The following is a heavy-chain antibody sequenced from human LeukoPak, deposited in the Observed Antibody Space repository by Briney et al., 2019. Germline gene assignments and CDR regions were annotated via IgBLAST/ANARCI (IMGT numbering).Heavy chain of an antibody. CDR3: AREYCSSTSCYVESDAFDI. Sequence: HPGGSLRLSCAASGFTFSSYAMHWVRQAPGKGLEWVAVISYDGSNKYYADSVKGRFTISRDNSKNTLYLQMNSLRAEDTAVYYCAREYCSSTSCYVESDAFDIWGQGTMVTVSS. J-gene: IGHJ3*02. D-gene: IGHD2-2*01. V-gene: IGHV3-30-3*01. CDR1: GFTFSSYA. CDR2: ISYDGSNK.